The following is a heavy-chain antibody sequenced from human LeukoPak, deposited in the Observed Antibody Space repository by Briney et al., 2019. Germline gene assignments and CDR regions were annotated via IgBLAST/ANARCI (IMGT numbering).Heavy chain of an antibody. CDR3: ARGLDASMETAYDY. CDR2: IIPIFGTS. J-gene: IGHJ4*02. Sequence: ASVKVSCKASGGSFNAYAISWVRQAPGQGLEWMGGIIPIFGTSNYAQKLQGRVTISTGESTSTAYMEVSSLRSEDTAIYYCARGLDASMETAYDYWGQGTLVTVSS. CDR1: GGSFNAYA. D-gene: IGHD5-18*01. V-gene: IGHV1-69*05.